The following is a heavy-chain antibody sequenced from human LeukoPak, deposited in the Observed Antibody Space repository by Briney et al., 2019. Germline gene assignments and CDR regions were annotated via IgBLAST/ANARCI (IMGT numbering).Heavy chain of an antibody. D-gene: IGHD6-13*01. CDR2: IYYSGST. CDR1: GGSISSSSYY. Sequence: SETLSLTCTVSGGSISSSSYYWGWIRQPPGKGLEWIGSIYYSGSTYYNPSLKSRVTISVDTSKNQFSLKLSSVTAADTAVYYCASLFRAAAGMYYFDYWGQGTLVTVSS. J-gene: IGHJ4*02. V-gene: IGHV4-39*07. CDR3: ASLFRAAAGMYYFDY.